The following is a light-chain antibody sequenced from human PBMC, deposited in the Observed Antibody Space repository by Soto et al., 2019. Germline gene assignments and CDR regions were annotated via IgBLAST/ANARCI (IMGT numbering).Light chain of an antibody. J-gene: IGLJ1*01. CDR2: DVS. Sequence: QSVLTQPASVSGSPGQSITISCTGTSSDVGAYNYVSWYQQHPGKAPKVMIYDVSNRPSGVCNRFSGSKSGNTASLTISGLQAEDEADYYCSSYTSSSTYVFGTGTKVTVL. CDR1: SSDVGAYNY. V-gene: IGLV2-14*01. CDR3: SSYTSSSTYV.